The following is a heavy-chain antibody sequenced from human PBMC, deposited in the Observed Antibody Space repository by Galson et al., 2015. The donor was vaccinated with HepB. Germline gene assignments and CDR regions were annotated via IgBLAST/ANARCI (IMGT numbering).Heavy chain of an antibody. D-gene: IGHD4-17*01. CDR2: IDPSDSYT. CDR3: ARHSDYGDERGYYFDY. CDR1: GYSFTSYW. J-gene: IGHJ4*02. V-gene: IGHV5-10-1*01. Sequence: QSGAEVKRPGESLRISCKGSGYSFTSYWISWVRQMPGKGLEWMGRIDPSDSYTNYSPSFQGHVTISADKSISTAYLQWSSLKASDTAMYYCARHSDYGDERGYYFDYWGQGTLVTVSS.